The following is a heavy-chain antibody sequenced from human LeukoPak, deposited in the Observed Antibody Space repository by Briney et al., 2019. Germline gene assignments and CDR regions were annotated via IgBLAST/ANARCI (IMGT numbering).Heavy chain of an antibody. V-gene: IGHV4-39*01. CDR1: GGSISSSSYY. J-gene: IGHJ4*02. CDR3: ARLGYSSGWYYFDY. D-gene: IGHD6-19*01. Sequence: PSETLSLTRTVSGGSISSSSYYWGWIRQPPGKGLEWIGSIYYSGSTYYNPSLKSRVTISVDTSKNQFSLKLSSVTAADTAVYYCARLGYSSGWYYFDYWGQGTLVTVSS. CDR2: IYYSGST.